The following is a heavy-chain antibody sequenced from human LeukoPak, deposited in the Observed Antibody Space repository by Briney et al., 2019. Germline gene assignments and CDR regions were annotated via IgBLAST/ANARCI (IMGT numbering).Heavy chain of an antibody. CDR3: ARGLFVAVAGAEYFDY. CDR2: IYYSGST. J-gene: IGHJ4*02. Sequence: PSETLSLTCTVSGGSISSYYWSRIRQPPGKGLEWIGYIYYSGSTNYNPSPKSRVTISVDTSKNQFSLKLSSVTAADTAVYYCARGLFVAVAGAEYFDYWGQGTLVTVPS. V-gene: IGHV4-59*01. D-gene: IGHD6-19*01. CDR1: GGSISSYY.